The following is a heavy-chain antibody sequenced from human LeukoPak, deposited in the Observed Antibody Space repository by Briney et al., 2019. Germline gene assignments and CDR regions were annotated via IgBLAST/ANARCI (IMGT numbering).Heavy chain of an antibody. CDR1: GGSISSYY. D-gene: IGHD5-12*01. CDR2: IYHSGST. CDR3: ARGGSGYDWLYFDY. Sequence: SETLSLTCTVSGGSISSYYWSWIRQPPRKGLEWIGSIYHSGSTYYNPSLKSRVTISVDTSKNQFSLKLSSVTAADTAVYYCARGGSGYDWLYFDYWGQGTLVTVSS. J-gene: IGHJ4*02. V-gene: IGHV4-38-2*02.